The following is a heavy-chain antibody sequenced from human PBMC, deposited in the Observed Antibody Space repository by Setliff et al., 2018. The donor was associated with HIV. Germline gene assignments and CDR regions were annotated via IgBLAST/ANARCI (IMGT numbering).Heavy chain of an antibody. CDR2: IHFTGTT. V-gene: IGHV4-61*01. D-gene: IGHD2-15*01. CDR1: GTSISSGTDY. CDR3: ARLLVAGMLFDY. Sequence: SETLSLTCNVSGTSISSGTDYWSWIRQPPGKGLEWIGYIHFTGTTSYNPSLKSRVTISVDTSKNQFSLKLSSVTAADTAVYYCARLLVAGMLFDYWGQGTLVTVSS. J-gene: IGHJ4*02.